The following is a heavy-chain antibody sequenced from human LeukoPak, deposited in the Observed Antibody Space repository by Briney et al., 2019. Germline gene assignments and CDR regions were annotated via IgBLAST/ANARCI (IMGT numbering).Heavy chain of an antibody. CDR3: ARELTYYYDSSGGFDY. Sequence: GGSLRLSCAASGFTFSSYSMNWVRQAPGKGLEWVSSISSSSSYIYYADSVKGRFTISRDNAKNSLYLQMNSLRAEDTAVNYCARELTYYYDSSGGFDYWGQGTLVTVSS. CDR1: GFTFSSYS. V-gene: IGHV3-21*01. D-gene: IGHD3-22*01. J-gene: IGHJ4*02. CDR2: ISSSSSYI.